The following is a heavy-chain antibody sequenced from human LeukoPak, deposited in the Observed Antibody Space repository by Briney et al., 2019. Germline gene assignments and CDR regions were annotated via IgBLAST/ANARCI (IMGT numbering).Heavy chain of an antibody. CDR1: GFTFSSYW. CDR2: IKEDGSDK. V-gene: IGHV3-7*03. CDR3: ARGGIVATITPHYFDY. D-gene: IGHD5-12*01. J-gene: IGHJ4*02. Sequence: PGGSLRLSCAASGFTFSSYWMSWVCQAPGKGLEWVANIKEDGSDKYYVDSVKGRFTISRDNAKNSLYLQMNSLRSEDTAVYYCARGGIVATITPHYFDYWGQGTLVTVSS.